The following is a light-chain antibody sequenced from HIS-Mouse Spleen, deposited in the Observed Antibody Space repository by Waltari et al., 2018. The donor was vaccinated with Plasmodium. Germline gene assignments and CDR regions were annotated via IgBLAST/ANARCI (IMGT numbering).Light chain of an antibody. Sequence: EILMTQSPATLSVSPGARATLSCRASQSVSSNLAWYQQKPGKAPRLLIYGASTRSTGIPARFSGSGSGTEFTLTISSLQSEDFAVYYCQQYNNWSFTFGPGTKVDIK. J-gene: IGKJ3*01. CDR2: GAS. CDR1: QSVSSN. V-gene: IGKV3-15*01. CDR3: QQYNNWSFT.